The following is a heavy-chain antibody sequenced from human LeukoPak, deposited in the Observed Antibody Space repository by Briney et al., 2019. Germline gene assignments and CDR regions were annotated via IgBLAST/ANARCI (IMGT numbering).Heavy chain of an antibody. Sequence: ASVKVSCKASGYTFTSYGISWVRQAPGQGLEWMGWMNPNSGNTGYAQKFQGRVTMTRNTSISTAYMELSSLKSEDTAVYYCARGDWSPDYWGQGTLVTVSS. CDR3: ARGDWSPDY. D-gene: IGHD3-9*01. V-gene: IGHV1-8*02. J-gene: IGHJ4*02. CDR2: MNPNSGNT. CDR1: GYTFTSYG.